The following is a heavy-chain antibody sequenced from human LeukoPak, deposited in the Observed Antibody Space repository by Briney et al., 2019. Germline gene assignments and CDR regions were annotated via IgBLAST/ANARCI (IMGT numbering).Heavy chain of an antibody. V-gene: IGHV3-53*01. Sequence: GGSLRLSCAASGFTVSSNYMSWVRQAPGKGLEWVSVIYSGGSTYYADSVKGRFTISRDNSKNTLYLQMNSLRAEDTAVYYCARDRYGGNSYYWGQGTLVTVSS. D-gene: IGHD4-23*01. J-gene: IGHJ4*02. CDR2: IYSGGST. CDR1: GFTVSSNY. CDR3: ARDRYGGNSYY.